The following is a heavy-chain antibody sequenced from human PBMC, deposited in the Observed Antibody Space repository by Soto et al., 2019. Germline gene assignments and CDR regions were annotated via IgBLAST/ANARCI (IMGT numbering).Heavy chain of an antibody. Sequence: QVQLVESGGGVVQPGRSLRLSCAASGFTFSTYAMHWVRQAPGKGLEWVAVISYDGTNKYYADSVRCRFTISRDNSKNTLCLQMNSLRAEDTAVYYCEKDGGGYNYGYVMLDKYYYGMDVLGQGTTVTVSS. V-gene: IGHV3-30-3*01. CDR3: EKDGGGYNYGYVMLDKYYYGMDV. CDR2: ISYDGTNK. J-gene: IGHJ6*02. D-gene: IGHD5-18*01. CDR1: GFTFSTYA.